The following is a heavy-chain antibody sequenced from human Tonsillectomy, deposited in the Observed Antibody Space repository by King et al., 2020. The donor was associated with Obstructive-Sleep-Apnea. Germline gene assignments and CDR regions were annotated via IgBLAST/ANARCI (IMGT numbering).Heavy chain of an antibody. J-gene: IGHJ6*02. V-gene: IGHV4-31*03. D-gene: IGHD3-16*01. Sequence: VQLQESGPGLVKPSQTLSLTCTVSGGSISGGGYYWSWIRQPPGKGLEWIGYIYYSGSTDYNPSLKSRVTISVDSSKNQFSLNLSSVSAADTAVYYCARLPGGNYGMDVWGQGTTVTVSS. CDR2: IYYSGST. CDR1: GGSISGGGYY. CDR3: ARLPGGNYGMDV.